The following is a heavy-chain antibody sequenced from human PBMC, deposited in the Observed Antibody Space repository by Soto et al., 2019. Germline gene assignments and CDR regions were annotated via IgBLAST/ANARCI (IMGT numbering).Heavy chain of an antibody. D-gene: IGHD6-19*01. J-gene: IGHJ6*02. Sequence: ASVKVSCKASGYTFTDYYIHWVRQAPGQGLEWMGRINPSGGSTAKAQNFQGRITMTGDTSTSTAYMELNSLRAEDTAVYYCARDVSRIAVGMDVWGQGTTVTVSS. V-gene: IGHV1-46*01. CDR3: ARDVSRIAVGMDV. CDR1: GYTFTDYY. CDR2: INPSGGST.